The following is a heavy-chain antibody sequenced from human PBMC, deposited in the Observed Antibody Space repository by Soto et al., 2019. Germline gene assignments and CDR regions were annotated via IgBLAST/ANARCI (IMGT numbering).Heavy chain of an antibody. V-gene: IGHV1-18*01. J-gene: IGHJ4*02. D-gene: IGHD2-21*01. CDR3: ARDLNSGAVDY. Sequence: QVQLVQSGAEVKKPGASVKVSCKASGYTFTSYGISWVRQAPGQGLEWMGWISAYNGNTNYAQKLQGRXTXTXXTSTRTAYMELRSLRSADTAVYYCARDLNSGAVDYWGQGTLVTVSS. CDR1: GYTFTSYG. CDR2: ISAYNGNT.